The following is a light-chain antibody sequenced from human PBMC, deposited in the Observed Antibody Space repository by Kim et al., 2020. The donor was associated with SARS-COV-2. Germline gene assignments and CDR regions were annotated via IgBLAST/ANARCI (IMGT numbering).Light chain of an antibody. Sequence: NIYWYQWKSGSPARSLLFFRSYTQKGQGSRVPSRFSGAKDVSTNTVILLISGLQSDDEADYYCMVWPSNAWLFGGGTQLTVL. V-gene: IGLV5-37*01. CDR2: FRSYTQK. J-gene: IGLJ3*02. CDR1: N. CDR3: MVWPSNAWL.